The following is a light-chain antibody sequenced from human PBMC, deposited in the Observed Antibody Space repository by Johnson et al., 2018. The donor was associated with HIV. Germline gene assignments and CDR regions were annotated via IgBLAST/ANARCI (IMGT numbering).Light chain of an antibody. Sequence: SVLTQPPSVSAAPGQRVNISCSGHSSNIENYFVSWYQQLPGAAPRLLIYEDYKRPSGIPDRFSGYKSGTSATLGITGLQTGDEADYYCGTWDSSLSAEVFGTGTKVTVL. CDR3: GTWDSSLSAEV. CDR1: SSNIENYF. CDR2: EDY. J-gene: IGLJ1*01. V-gene: IGLV1-51*02.